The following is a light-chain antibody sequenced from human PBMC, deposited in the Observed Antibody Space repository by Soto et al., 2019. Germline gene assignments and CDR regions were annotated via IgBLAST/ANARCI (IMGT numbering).Light chain of an antibody. Sequence: QSVLTQPPSVSAAPGQKVTISCSGSSSNIGNNYVSWYQQLPGTAPKLLIYDNNKRPSGIPDRFSGSKSGTSATLGITGLQTGDEADYYCGTWDSSRSASYVFGTGTKVTAL. CDR1: SSNIGNNY. CDR2: DNN. CDR3: GTWDSSRSASYV. J-gene: IGLJ1*01. V-gene: IGLV1-51*01.